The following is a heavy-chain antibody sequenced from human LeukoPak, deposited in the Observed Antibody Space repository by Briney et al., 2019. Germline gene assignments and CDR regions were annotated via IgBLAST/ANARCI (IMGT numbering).Heavy chain of an antibody. Sequence: ASVKVSCKASGYTFTGYYMHWMRQAPGQGLEWMGWINPNSGGTNYAQKFQGRVTMTRDTSISTAYMELSRLRSDDTAVYYCARGVVRYFDWTYYFDYWGQGTLVTVSS. CDR3: ARGVVRYFDWTYYFDY. J-gene: IGHJ4*02. D-gene: IGHD3-9*01. CDR2: INPNSGGT. V-gene: IGHV1-2*02. CDR1: GYTFTGYY.